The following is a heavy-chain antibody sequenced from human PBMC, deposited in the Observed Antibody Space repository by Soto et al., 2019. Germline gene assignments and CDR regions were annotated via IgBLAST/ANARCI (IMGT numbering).Heavy chain of an antibody. V-gene: IGHV3-72*01. D-gene: IGHD4-4*01. Sequence: GESLRLSCAAFGFTFSDHYMDWVRQAPGKGLEWVGRIRNKANSYTTEYAASVKGRFTISRDDSKNSLFLQMNSLKTEDTAVYYCSRAGILTTPYYFDYWGQGTLVTVSS. CDR1: GFTFSDHY. CDR3: SRAGILTTPYYFDY. J-gene: IGHJ4*01. CDR2: IRNKANSYTT.